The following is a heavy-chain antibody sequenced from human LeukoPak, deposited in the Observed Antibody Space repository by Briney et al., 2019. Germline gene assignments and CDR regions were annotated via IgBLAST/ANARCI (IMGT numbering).Heavy chain of an antibody. V-gene: IGHV5-51*03. CDR3: ARAGKVVPAANMV. Sequence: KPGESLNISCKGSGYSFTSYWIGWVRKMPGKGLEWLGIIYPGDSDTRYSPSFQGQVTISADKSISTAYLQWSSLKASDTAMYYCARAGKVVPAANMVWGQGTLVTVSS. CDR2: IYPGDSDT. CDR1: GYSFTSYW. J-gene: IGHJ4*02. D-gene: IGHD2-2*01.